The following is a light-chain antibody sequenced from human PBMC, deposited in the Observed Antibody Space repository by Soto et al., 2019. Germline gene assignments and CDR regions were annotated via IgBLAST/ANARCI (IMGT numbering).Light chain of an antibody. CDR2: SNN. J-gene: IGLJ1*01. CDR1: TSNIGSNT. CDR3: AAWDDSLSGYV. Sequence: QSVLTQPPSASGTPGQRVTISCSGSTSNIGSNTVNWYQQLPGTAPKLLIYSNNQRPSGVPDRFSGSKSGTSASLAISGLQYEDEAAYYCAAWDDSLSGYVFGTGTKLTVL. V-gene: IGLV1-44*01.